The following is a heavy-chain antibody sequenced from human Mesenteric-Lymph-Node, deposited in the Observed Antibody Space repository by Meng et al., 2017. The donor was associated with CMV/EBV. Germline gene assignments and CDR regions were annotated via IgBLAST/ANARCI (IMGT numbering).Heavy chain of an antibody. CDR2: LNPLLGTT. V-gene: IGHV1-69*04. J-gene: IGHJ5*02. CDR3: ARSGLYYYASATNWFDP. D-gene: IGHD3-10*01. Sequence: GPFNSSAVSWLRQAPRQGLEWLRRLNPLLGTTHFAQRFQCRVTITADKSKTTTYLELSSLRSEDTAVYYCARSGLYYYASATNWFDPWGQGTLVTVSS. CDR1: GPFNSSA.